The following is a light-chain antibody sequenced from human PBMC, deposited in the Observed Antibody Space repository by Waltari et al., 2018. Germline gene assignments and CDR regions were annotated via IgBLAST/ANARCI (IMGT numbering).Light chain of an antibody. J-gene: IGLJ2*01. CDR1: GSDVGGYDY. Sequence: QSALTQPASVSGSPGQAIIISCTGTGSDVGGYDYVSWYQQYPGKAPRPIIYDVYNRPSGVSNRFSGSKSDSTASLTISGLQAEDESVYYCSSYTSSGVVFGGGTKLTVL. CDR2: DVY. CDR3: SSYTSSGVV. V-gene: IGLV2-14*01.